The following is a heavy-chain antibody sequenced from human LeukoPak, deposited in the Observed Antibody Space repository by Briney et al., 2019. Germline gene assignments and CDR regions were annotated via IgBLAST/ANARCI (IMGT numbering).Heavy chain of an antibody. CDR2: IYYGGST. Sequence: PSETLSLTCTVSGGSINSYFWTWIRQPPGKGLEWIGYIYYGGSTNYNPSLKSRVTISVDTSKNHFSLKLSSVTAADTAVYYCARFSSSWYGVDVWGKGITVTASS. D-gene: IGHD6-13*01. V-gene: IGHV4-59*01. CDR1: GGSINSYF. CDR3: ARFSSSWYGVDV. J-gene: IGHJ6*04.